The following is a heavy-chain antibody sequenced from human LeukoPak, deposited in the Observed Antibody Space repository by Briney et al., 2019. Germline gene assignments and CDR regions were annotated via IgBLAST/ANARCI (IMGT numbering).Heavy chain of an antibody. CDR1: GGTFSSYA. D-gene: IGHD6-13*01. J-gene: IGHJ4*02. CDR3: AREKQPGYYFDY. V-gene: IGHV1-69*01. Sequence: ASVKVSCKASGGTFSSYAISWVRQAPGQGLEWMGGIIPLFGTANYAQKFQGRVTITADESTSTAYMELSSLRSEDTAVYYCAREKQPGYYFDYWGQGTLVTVSS. CDR2: IIPLFGTA.